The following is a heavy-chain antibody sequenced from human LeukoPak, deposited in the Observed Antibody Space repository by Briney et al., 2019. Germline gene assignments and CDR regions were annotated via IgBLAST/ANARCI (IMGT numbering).Heavy chain of an antibody. V-gene: IGHV3-30-3*02. CDR1: VCTFGSYP. Sequence: GRSLRLSCAASVCTFGSYPMHWVRQAPCKGLEWVAVISYDGSNKYYADSVKGRFTISRDNSKNTLYLQMNSLRAEDTAVYCCAPVFGGVIAGSFQHWGQGTLVTVSS. CDR3: APVFGGVIAGSFQH. D-gene: IGHD3-16*02. CDR2: ISYDGSNK. J-gene: IGHJ1*01.